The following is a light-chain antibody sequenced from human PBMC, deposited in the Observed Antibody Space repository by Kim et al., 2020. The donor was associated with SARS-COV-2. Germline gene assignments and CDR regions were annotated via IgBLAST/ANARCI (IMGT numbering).Light chain of an antibody. V-gene: IGLV1-44*01. Sequence: VTISCSRSSSNRGSNTVNWYQQVPVTAPKLLIYANDRRPAGVPERFSSSKSGTSASLAISGLRSEDDADYYCASWTDSVTGWVFGGGTQLTVL. CDR2: AND. CDR1: SSNRGSNT. J-gene: IGLJ3*02. CDR3: ASWTDSVTGWV.